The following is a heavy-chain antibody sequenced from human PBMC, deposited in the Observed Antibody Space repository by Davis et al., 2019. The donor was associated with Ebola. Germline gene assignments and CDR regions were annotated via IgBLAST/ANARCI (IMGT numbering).Heavy chain of an antibody. Sequence: LRLSCAASGFTFDDYGMSWVRQAPGKGLEWIGSIYYSGSTYYNPSLKSRVTISVDTSKNQFSLKLRSVTAADTAVYYCARQGWSGYSLRHWLDPWGRGTLVTVSS. CDR3: ARQGWSGYSLRHWLDP. D-gene: IGHD3-3*01. CDR1: GFTFDDYG. J-gene: IGHJ5*02. CDR2: IYYSGST. V-gene: IGHV4-30-2*03.